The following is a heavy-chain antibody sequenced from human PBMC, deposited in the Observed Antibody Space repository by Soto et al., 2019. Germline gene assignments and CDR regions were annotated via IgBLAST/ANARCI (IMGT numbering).Heavy chain of an antibody. J-gene: IGHJ4*02. CDR1: GGSLSSSSYY. CDR2: IYYSGST. D-gene: IGHD4-17*01. CDR3: APAPRTSGDYARY. Sequence: QLQLQESGPGLVKPSETLSLTCSVSGGSLSSSSYYWGWIRQPPGKGLEWIGSIYYSGSTYYNPSLKSRVTLSVDTSTNQSSLTLSSVTAADTAVYYCAPAPRTSGDYARYWGPGTLVTVSS. V-gene: IGHV4-39*01.